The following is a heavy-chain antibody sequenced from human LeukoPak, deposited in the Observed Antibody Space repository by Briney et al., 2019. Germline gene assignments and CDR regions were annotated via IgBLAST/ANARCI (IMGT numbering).Heavy chain of an antibody. Sequence: ASLKVSCKPAGYTFSISHVTGVRQAPGQSLEWRGWISVYNGNTNYAPDLQGRVTMTTDTSTSTAYMELRILRSDDTAIYYCARATELTYCAGDCYLDYWGQGTLITVSS. CDR1: GYTFSISH. CDR2: ISVYNGNT. V-gene: IGHV1-18*04. J-gene: IGHJ4*02. CDR3: ARATELTYCAGDCYLDY. D-gene: IGHD2-21*02.